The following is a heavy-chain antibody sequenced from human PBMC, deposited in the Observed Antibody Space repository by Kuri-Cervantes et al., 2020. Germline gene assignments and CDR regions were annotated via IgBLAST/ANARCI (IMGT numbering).Heavy chain of an antibody. V-gene: IGHV3-23*01. CDR3: AKWREGTMRDYFDY. Sequence: GESLKISCAASGFTFSDYAMSWVRQAPGKGLEWVSAVSGDGSRTYHADSLKGRFTISRDNSKNTLFLQMNSLRAEDTAIYSCAKWREGTMRDYFDYWGQGTLVTVSS. CDR1: GFTFSDYA. D-gene: IGHD2-2*01. J-gene: IGHJ4*02. CDR2: VSGDGSRT.